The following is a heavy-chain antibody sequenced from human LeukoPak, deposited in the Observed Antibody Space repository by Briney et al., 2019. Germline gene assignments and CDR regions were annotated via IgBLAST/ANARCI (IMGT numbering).Heavy chain of an antibody. CDR2: IYPGDSDT. CDR1: GYSFTSYW. J-gene: IGHJ5*02. CDR3: ARHSNGRRKYSSSWYIWFDP. Sequence: GESLKISCKGSGYSFTSYWIGWVRQMPGKGLEWMGIIYPGDSDTRYSPSFQGQVTISADKSISAAYLQWSSLKASDTAMYYCARHSNGRRKYSSSWYIWFDPWGQGTLVTVSS. D-gene: IGHD6-13*01. V-gene: IGHV5-51*01.